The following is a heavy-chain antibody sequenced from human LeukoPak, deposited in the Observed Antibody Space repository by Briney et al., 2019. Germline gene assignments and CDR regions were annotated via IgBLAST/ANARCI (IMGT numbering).Heavy chain of an antibody. CDR2: IFSGGST. D-gene: IGHD3/OR15-3a*01. J-gene: IGHJ4*02. Sequence: GGSLRLSCAASGFTVSSNYMSWVRQAPGKGLEWVSVIFSGGSTYYADSVKGRFTISRDNSKNTLYLQMNSLRAEDTAVYYCAKDNPWTRSSDYWGQGTLVTVSS. CDR1: GFTVSSNY. V-gene: IGHV3-66*01. CDR3: AKDNPWTRSSDY.